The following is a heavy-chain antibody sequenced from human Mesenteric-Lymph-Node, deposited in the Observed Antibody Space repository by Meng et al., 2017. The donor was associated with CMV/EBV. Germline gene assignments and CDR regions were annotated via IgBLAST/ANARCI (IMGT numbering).Heavy chain of an antibody. D-gene: IGHD6-6*01. CDR3: ARVGARYYFEY. CDR2: ISSSGSTT. CDR1: GFTFSSHE. J-gene: IGHJ4*02. V-gene: IGHV3-48*03. Sequence: GESLKISCVASGFTFSSHEMNWVRQAPGKGLEWVAYISSSGSTTYYADSVKGRFTISRDNAKNSLYLQMTSLGVEDTAMYYCARVGARYYFEYWGQGTLVTVSS.